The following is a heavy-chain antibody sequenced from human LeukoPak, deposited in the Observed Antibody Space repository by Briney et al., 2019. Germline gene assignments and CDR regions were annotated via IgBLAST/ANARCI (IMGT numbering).Heavy chain of an antibody. D-gene: IGHD3-10*01. J-gene: IGHJ4*02. CDR1: GYSISGGYY. CDR2: IYHSGST. Sequence: SETLSLTCAVSGYSISGGYYWGWIRQPPGKGLEWIGSIYHSGSTYYNPSLKSRVTISVDTSKNQFSLKLSSVTAADTAVYYCARRRTGVSFDYWGQGTLVTVSS. CDR3: ARRRTGVSFDY. V-gene: IGHV4-38-2*01.